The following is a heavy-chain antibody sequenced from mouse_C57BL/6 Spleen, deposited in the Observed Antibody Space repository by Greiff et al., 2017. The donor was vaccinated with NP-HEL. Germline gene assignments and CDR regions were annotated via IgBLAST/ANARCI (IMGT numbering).Heavy chain of an antibody. CDR1: GYTFTDYY. Sequence: VQLKQSGPELVKPGASVKISCKASGYTFTDYYMNWVKQSHGKSLEWIGDINPNNGGTSYNQKFKGKATLTVDKSSSTAYMELRSLTSEDSAVYYCANYDYDGFDYWGQGTTLTVSS. J-gene: IGHJ2*01. D-gene: IGHD2-4*01. CDR2: INPNNGGT. V-gene: IGHV1-26*01. CDR3: ANYDYDGFDY.